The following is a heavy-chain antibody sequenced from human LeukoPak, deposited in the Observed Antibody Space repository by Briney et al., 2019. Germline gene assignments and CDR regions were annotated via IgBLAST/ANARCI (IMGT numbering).Heavy chain of an antibody. V-gene: IGHV4-4*07. J-gene: IGHJ4*02. CDR3: ARGMGDGYFDY. Sequence: SETLSLTCTVSGGSISSYYWSWIRQPAGKGLGWIGRIYTSGSTNYNPSLKSRVTMSVDTSKNQFSLKLSSVTAADTAVYYCARGMGDGYFDYWGQGTLVTVSS. D-gene: IGHD5-24*01. CDR2: IYTSGST. CDR1: GGSISSYY.